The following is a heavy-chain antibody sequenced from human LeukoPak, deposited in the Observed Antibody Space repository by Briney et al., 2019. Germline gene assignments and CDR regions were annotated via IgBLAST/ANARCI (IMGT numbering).Heavy chain of an antibody. CDR3: ARTASMVAPRTTSLQDYYYMDV. CDR1: GGSISNSSYY. D-gene: IGHD2-15*01. V-gene: IGHV4-39*01. J-gene: IGHJ6*03. Sequence: PSETLSLTCTVSGGSISNSSYYWGWIRQPPGKGLEWIGSIYYSGSTYYNPSLKSRVTISVDTSKNQFSLKLSSVTAADTAVYYCARTASMVAPRTTSLQDYYYMDVWGKGTTVTVSS. CDR2: IYYSGST.